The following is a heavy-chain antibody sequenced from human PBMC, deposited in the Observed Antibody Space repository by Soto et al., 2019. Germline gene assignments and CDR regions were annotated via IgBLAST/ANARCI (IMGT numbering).Heavy chain of an antibody. Sequence: SETLSLTCTVSGGSISSYYWSWIRQPPGKGLEWIGYIYYSGSTNYNPSLKSRVTISVDTSKNQFSLKLSSVTAADTAVYYCARADYVWGSYRFDYWGQGTLVTVPS. CDR3: ARADYVWGSYRFDY. CDR2: IYYSGST. J-gene: IGHJ4*02. CDR1: GGSISSYY. V-gene: IGHV4-59*01. D-gene: IGHD3-16*02.